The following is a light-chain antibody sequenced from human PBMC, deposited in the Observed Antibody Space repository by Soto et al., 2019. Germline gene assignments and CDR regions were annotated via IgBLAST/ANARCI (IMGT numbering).Light chain of an antibody. CDR1: QSVSNNY. Sequence: EIVLTQSPGTLSLSPGERATLSCRASQSVSNNYLAWYQQKPGQAPRLLIYGASNRATGIPDRFSGSGSGTDFTLTISRLEPEDFAVYYCQQYGGSRGTFGPGTKVIS. V-gene: IGKV3-20*01. CDR3: QQYGGSRGT. J-gene: IGKJ3*01. CDR2: GAS.